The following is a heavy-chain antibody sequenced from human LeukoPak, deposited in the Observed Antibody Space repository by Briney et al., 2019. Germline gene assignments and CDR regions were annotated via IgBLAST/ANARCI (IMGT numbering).Heavy chain of an antibody. CDR1: GYTFTGYY. J-gene: IGHJ4*02. Sequence: ASVKVSCKASGYTFTGYYMHWVRQAPGQGLEWMGWINPNSGGTNYAQKFQGRVTITRNTSISTAYMELSSLRSEDTAVYYCARDSTAGTDYWGQGTLVTVSS. V-gene: IGHV1-2*02. CDR2: INPNSGGT. D-gene: IGHD3-10*01. CDR3: ARDSTAGTDY.